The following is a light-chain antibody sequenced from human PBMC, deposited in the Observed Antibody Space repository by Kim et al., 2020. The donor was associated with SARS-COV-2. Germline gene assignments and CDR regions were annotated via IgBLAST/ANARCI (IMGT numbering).Light chain of an antibody. CDR3: QQYGRSPRLT. Sequence: SPGERATLSCRASQSVSSYYLAWYQQKPGQPPRLLIYAASTRATGIPDRFSGSGSGTDFTLTVGRLETEDIGVYYCQQYGRSPRLTFGGGTKLEI. CDR2: AAS. CDR1: QSVSSYY. J-gene: IGKJ4*01. V-gene: IGKV3-20*01.